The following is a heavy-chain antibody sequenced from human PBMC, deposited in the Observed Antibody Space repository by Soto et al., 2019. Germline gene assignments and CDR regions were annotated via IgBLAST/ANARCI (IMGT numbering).Heavy chain of an antibody. CDR2: IYYSGST. J-gene: IGHJ4*02. D-gene: IGHD3-22*01. CDR1: GGSISSGGYY. CDR3: ARRYYDPAGGENPFDY. Sequence: QVQLQESGPGLVKPSQTLSLTCTVSGGSISSGGYYWSWIRQHPGKGLEWIGYIYYSGSTYYNPSLKSRVTISVATSKNQFSLKLGSVTAADTAVYYCARRYYDPAGGENPFDYWGQVTLVTVSS. V-gene: IGHV4-31*03.